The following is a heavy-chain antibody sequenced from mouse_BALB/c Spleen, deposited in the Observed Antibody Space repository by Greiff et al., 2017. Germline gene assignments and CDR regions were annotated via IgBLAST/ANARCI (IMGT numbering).Heavy chain of an antibody. D-gene: IGHD3-1*01. Sequence: EVKVVESGGGLVQPGGSRKLSCAASGFTFSSFGMHWVRQAPEKGLEWVAYISSGSSTIYYADTVKGRFTISRDNPKNTLFLQMTSLRSEDTAMYYCASGRGYYYAMDYWGQGTSVTVSS. CDR1: GFTFSSFG. V-gene: IGHV5-17*02. J-gene: IGHJ4*01. CDR2: ISSGSSTI. CDR3: ASGRGYYYAMDY.